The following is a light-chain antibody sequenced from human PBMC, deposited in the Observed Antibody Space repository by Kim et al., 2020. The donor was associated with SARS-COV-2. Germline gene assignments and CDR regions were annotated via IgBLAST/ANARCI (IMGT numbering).Light chain of an antibody. CDR3: QQYNSYSYT. J-gene: IGKJ2*01. Sequence: DIQMTQSPSTLSASVGDRVTITCRASQSISGWLAWYQQRPGRAPKLLIYDASSLESGVPSRFSGSGSGTEFTLTISSLQPDDFATYYCQQYNSYSYTFGQGTKLEI. CDR2: DAS. CDR1: QSISGW. V-gene: IGKV1-5*01.